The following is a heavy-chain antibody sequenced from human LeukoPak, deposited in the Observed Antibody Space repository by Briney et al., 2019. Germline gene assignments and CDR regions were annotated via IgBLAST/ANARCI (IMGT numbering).Heavy chain of an antibody. J-gene: IGHJ4*02. CDR1: GFTFSGYG. Sequence: GGSLRLSCAASGFTFSGYGMHWVRQAPGKGLEWVAVISYDGSNKYYADSVKGRFTIAGDNSKNIVYLQMNSLRADDTAVYYCAKDMHYDSSGYYGLQFDSWGQGTLVTVSS. V-gene: IGHV3-30*18. D-gene: IGHD3-22*01. CDR3: AKDMHYDSSGYYGLQFDS. CDR2: ISYDGSNK.